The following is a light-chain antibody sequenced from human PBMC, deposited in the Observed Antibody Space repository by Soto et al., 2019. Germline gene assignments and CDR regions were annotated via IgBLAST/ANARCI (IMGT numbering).Light chain of an antibody. CDR2: SNN. CDR1: SSNIGSNN. Sequence: QSVLTQPPSASGTPGQRVTISCSGRSSNIGSNNINWYQQLPGTAPKLLIYSNNLRPSGVPDRFSGSKSGTSASLAISGLQSEDEADYYCATWDDSLNGPGVVFGGGTKLTVL. V-gene: IGLV1-44*01. CDR3: ATWDDSLNGPGVV. J-gene: IGLJ2*01.